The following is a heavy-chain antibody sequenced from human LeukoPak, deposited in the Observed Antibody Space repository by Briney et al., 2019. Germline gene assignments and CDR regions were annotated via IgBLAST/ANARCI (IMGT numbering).Heavy chain of an antibody. D-gene: IGHD6-19*01. J-gene: IGHJ5*02. CDR3: ARERLAVAGAGFDP. V-gene: IGHV1-69*04. CDR2: IIPILGIA. Sequence: SVMVSCKASGGTFSSYAISWVRQAPGQGLEWMGRIIPILGIANYAQKFQGRVTITADKSTSTAYMELSSLRSEDTAVYYCARERLAVAGAGFDPWGQGTLVTVSS. CDR1: GGTFSSYA.